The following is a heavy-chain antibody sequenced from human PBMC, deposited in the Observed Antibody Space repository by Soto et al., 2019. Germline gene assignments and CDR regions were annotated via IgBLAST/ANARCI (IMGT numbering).Heavy chain of an antibody. Sequence: GGSLRLSCAASGFTFSSYWMSWVRQAPGKGLEWVANIKQDGSEKYYVDSVKGRFTISRDNAKNSLYLQMNSLRAEDTAVYYRAREVRLWFGELFPTFFDYWGQGTLVTVSS. CDR2: IKQDGSEK. CDR1: GFTFSSYW. D-gene: IGHD3-10*01. V-gene: IGHV3-7*01. CDR3: AREVRLWFGELFPTFFDY. J-gene: IGHJ4*02.